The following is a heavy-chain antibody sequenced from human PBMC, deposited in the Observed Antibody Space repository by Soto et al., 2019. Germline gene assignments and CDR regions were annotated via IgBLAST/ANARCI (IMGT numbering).Heavy chain of an antibody. D-gene: IGHD1-26*01. J-gene: IGHJ6*02. CDR3: AKSPQWVAKGGMDV. CDR1: GFTFSEFA. CDR2: IGGDGGSP. V-gene: IGHV3-23*01. Sequence: GGSLRLSCAASGFTFSEFAMSWVRQAPGKGLEWVSVIGGDGGSPYYADSVKGRFTVSRDNSKSTLYLQMNSLRTEDTAVYYCAKSPQWVAKGGMDVWGQGTTVTVSS.